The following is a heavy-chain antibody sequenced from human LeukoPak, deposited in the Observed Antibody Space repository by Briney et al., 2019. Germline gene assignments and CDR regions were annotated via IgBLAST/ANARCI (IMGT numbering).Heavy chain of an antibody. V-gene: IGHV3-21*01. CDR1: GFTFSSYS. J-gene: IGHJ4*02. CDR2: ISSSSSYI. Sequence: GGPLRLSCAASGFTFSSYSMNWVRQAPGKRLEWVSSISSSSSYIYYADSVKGRFTISRDNAKNSLYLQMNSLRAEDRAVYYCARDVATTVTTGFVYWGQGTLVTVSS. CDR3: ARDVATTVTTGFVY. D-gene: IGHD4-17*01.